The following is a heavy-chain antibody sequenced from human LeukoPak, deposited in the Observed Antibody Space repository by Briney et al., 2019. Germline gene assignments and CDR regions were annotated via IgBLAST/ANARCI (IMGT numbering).Heavy chain of an antibody. Sequence: SETLSLTCTVSGGSISSSSDYWGWIRQPPGKGLEWIGSTYYSGSTSYNPSLTSRGTISVDTSKNQFSLKLSSVTAADTAVYYCARPRYSSGWDYWGQGTLVTVSS. V-gene: IGHV4-39*01. D-gene: IGHD6-19*01. CDR2: TYYSGST. J-gene: IGHJ4*02. CDR3: ARPRYSSGWDY. CDR1: GGSISSSSDY.